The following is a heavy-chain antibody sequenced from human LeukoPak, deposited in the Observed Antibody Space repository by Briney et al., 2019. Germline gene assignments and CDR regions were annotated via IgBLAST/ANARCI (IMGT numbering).Heavy chain of an antibody. J-gene: IGHJ4*02. CDR1: GGSISSGGYS. CDR2: IYHSGST. D-gene: IGHD4-17*01. V-gene: IGHV4-30-2*01. Sequence: PSQTLSLTCAVSGGSISSGGYSWSWIRQPPGKGLEWIGYIYHSGSTYYNPSLKSRVTISVDRSKNQFSLKLSSVTAADTAVYYCARTTVTTGVFDYWGQGTLVTVSS. CDR3: ARTTVTTGVFDY.